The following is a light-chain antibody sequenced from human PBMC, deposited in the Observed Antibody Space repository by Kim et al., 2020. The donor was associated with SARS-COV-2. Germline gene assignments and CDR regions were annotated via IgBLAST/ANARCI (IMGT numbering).Light chain of an antibody. Sequence: QSALTQPPSASGSPGQSVTISCTGTSSDIGGYNYVSSYQQHPGKAPKVMIYEVNKRPSGVPDRFSGSKSGNTASLTVSGLQAEDEADYYCSSFAGSNKLFGGWTKLTVL. CDR3: SSFAGSNKL. CDR1: SSDIGGYNY. J-gene: IGLJ2*01. CDR2: EVN. V-gene: IGLV2-8*01.